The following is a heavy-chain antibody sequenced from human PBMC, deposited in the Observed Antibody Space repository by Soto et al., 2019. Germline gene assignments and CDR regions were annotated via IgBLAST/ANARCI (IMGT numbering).Heavy chain of an antibody. V-gene: IGHV1-3*01. CDR1: GYTFTSYA. Sequence: ASVKVSCKASGYTFTSYAMHWVRQAPGQRLEWMGWINAGNGNTKYSQKFQGRVTITRDTSASTAYMELSSLRSEDTAVYYCARSSDDYGDYVNYYYYYGMDVWGQGTTVPVSS. D-gene: IGHD4-17*01. CDR2: INAGNGNT. CDR3: ARSSDDYGDYVNYYYYYGMDV. J-gene: IGHJ6*02.